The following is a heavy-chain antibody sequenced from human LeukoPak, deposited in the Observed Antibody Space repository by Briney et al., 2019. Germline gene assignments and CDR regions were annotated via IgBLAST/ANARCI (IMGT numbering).Heavy chain of an antibody. CDR1: GGSISSGGYY. CDR2: IYYSGST. D-gene: IGHD5-18*01. V-gene: IGHV4-31*03. J-gene: IGHJ4*02. Sequence: PSESLSLTCTVSGGSISSGGYYWSWIRQHPGKGLEWIGYIYYSGSTYYNPSLKSRVTISVDTSKNQFSLKLSSVTAADTAVYYCARLNVDTAMVYIDYWGQGTLVTVSS. CDR3: ARLNVDTAMVYIDY.